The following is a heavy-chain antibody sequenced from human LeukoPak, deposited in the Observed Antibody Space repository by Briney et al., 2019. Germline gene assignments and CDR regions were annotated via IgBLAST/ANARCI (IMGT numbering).Heavy chain of an antibody. CDR1: GFTFSSYS. V-gene: IGHV3-48*01. J-gene: IGHJ4*02. CDR2: ISSSSSTI. D-gene: IGHD2-8*01. CDR3: ARVGHIVLMVYANSSGPFDY. Sequence: GGSLRLSCAASGFTFSSYSMNWVRQAPGKGLEWVSYISSSSSTICYADSVKGRFTISRDNAKNSLYLQMNSLRAEDTAVYYCARVGHIVLMVYANSSGPFDYWGQGTLVTVSS.